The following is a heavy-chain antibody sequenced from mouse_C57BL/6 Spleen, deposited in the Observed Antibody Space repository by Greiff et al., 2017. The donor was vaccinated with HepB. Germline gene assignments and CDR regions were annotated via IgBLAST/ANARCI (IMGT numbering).Heavy chain of an antibody. CDR3: ARTGNYYSNHFDY. D-gene: IGHD2-5*01. CDR1: GYTFTDYY. CDR2: IYPGSGNT. V-gene: IGHV1-76*01. J-gene: IGHJ2*01. Sequence: QVQLHQSGAELVRPGASVKLSCKASGYTFTDYYINWVKQRPGQGLEWIARIYPGSGNTYYNEKFKGKATLTAEKSSSTAYMQLSSLTSEDSAVYFCARTGNYYSNHFDYWGQGTTLTVSS.